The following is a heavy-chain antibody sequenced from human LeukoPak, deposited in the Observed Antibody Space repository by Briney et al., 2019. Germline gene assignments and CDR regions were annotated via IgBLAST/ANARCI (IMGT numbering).Heavy chain of an antibody. CDR1: GFAFSSYS. CDR3: ARDRIWFGELYLWDY. CDR2: ISSSSSYI. J-gene: IGHJ4*02. D-gene: IGHD3-10*01. Sequence: GGSLRLSCEASGFAFSSYSMNWVRQAPGKGLEWVSSISSSSSYIYYADSVKGRFTISRDNAKNSLYLQMNSLRAEDTAVYYCARDRIWFGELYLWDYWGQGTLVTVSS. V-gene: IGHV3-21*01.